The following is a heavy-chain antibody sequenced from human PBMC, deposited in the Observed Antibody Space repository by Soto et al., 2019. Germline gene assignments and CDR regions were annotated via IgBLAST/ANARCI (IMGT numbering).Heavy chain of an antibody. V-gene: IGHV3-21*06. J-gene: IGHJ3*02. CDR2: IKSDSSSL. CDR1: GFTFSSYA. D-gene: IGHD3-9*01. Sequence: GGSLRLSCAASGFTFSSYAMNWVRQAPGKGLEWVSSIKSDSSSLYYADSVKGRFTISRDNAKNSLHLQMNSLRVEDTAMYFCARKPMTGSQSGAFDIWGQGTMVTVSS. CDR3: ARKPMTGSQSGAFDI.